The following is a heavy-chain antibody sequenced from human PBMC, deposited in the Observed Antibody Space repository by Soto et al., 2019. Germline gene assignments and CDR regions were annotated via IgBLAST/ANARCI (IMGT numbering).Heavy chain of an antibody. CDR3: ARDPYGDYDPDY. J-gene: IGHJ4*02. V-gene: IGHV1-69*04. CDR1: GGTFGSYT. CDR2: IIPILGIA. D-gene: IGHD4-17*01. Sequence: GASVKVSCKASGGTFGSYTISWVRQAPGQGLEWMGRIIPILGIANYAQKFQGRVTITADKSTSTAYMELSSLRSEDTAVYYCARDPYGDYDPDYWGQGTLVTVSS.